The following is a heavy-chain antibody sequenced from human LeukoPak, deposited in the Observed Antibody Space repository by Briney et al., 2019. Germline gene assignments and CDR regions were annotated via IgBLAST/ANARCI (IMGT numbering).Heavy chain of an antibody. D-gene: IGHD6-19*01. Sequence: GASVKVSCKASGGTFSSYAISWVRQAPGQWLELMGRIIPIFGTANYAQKFQGRVTITTDESTSTAYMELSSLRSEDTAVYYCAREVSAVAGTRLYYFDYWGQGTLVTVSS. CDR3: AREVSAVAGTRLYYFDY. CDR1: GGTFSSYA. J-gene: IGHJ4*02. CDR2: IIPIFGTA. V-gene: IGHV1-69*05.